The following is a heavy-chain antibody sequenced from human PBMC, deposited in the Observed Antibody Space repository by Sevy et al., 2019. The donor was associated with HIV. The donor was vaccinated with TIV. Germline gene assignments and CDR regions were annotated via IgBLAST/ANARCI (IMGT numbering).Heavy chain of an antibody. Sequence: GGSLRLSCAASGLSFSNAWMAWVRQAPGKGLEWVGRIRSETGGGTTDFAAFAKGKFTISRDDPKNTLYLQMNSLKTEETAVYYCAIEHRRDGMIVVPFEKWGLGTLVTVSS. D-gene: IGHD3-22*01. J-gene: IGHJ4*02. CDR1: GLSFSNAW. CDR2: IRSETGGGTT. V-gene: IGHV3-15*01. CDR3: AIEHRRDGMIVVPFEK.